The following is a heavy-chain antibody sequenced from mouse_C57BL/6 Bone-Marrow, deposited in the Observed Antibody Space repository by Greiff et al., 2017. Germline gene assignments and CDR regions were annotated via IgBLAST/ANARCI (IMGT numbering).Heavy chain of an antibody. CDR2: IDPSDSET. D-gene: IGHD1-1*01. J-gene: IGHJ2*01. V-gene: IGHV1-52*01. Sequence: QVQLQQPGAELVRPGSSVKLSCKASGYTFTSYWMHWVKQRPIQGLEWIGNIDPSDSETHYNQKFKDKATLTVDKSSSTAYMKLSSLTSEDSAVYYCASERAYGSIYFDYWGQGTTLTVSS. CDR3: ASERAYGSIYFDY. CDR1: GYTFTSYW.